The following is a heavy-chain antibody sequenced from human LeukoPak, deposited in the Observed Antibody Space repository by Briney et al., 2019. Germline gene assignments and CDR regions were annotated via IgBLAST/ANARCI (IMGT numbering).Heavy chain of an antibody. J-gene: IGHJ4*02. CDR1: GFTFSSYS. V-gene: IGHV3-48*04. D-gene: IGHD6-19*01. CDR3: ARDAVGWAFDY. Sequence: PGGSLRLSCAASGFTFSSYSMNWVRQAPGKGLEWVSYISSSSSTIYYADSVKGRFTISRDNAKNSLYLQMNSLRAEDTAVYYCARDAVGWAFDYWGQGTLVTVSS. CDR2: ISSSSSTI.